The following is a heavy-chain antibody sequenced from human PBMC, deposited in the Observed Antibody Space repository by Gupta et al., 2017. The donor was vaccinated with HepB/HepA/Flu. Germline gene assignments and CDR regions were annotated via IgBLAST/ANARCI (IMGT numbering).Heavy chain of an antibody. CDR2: ISGSDSST. Sequence: EVQLLESGGGLVQSGGSLRLSCAASGFTFSTHAMGWARQAPGEGLEWVSGISGSDSSTKYADSVKGRFTISRDNSKNTLYLQMSSLRVEDTAIYYCAKTEPIYDFWSGYYNTFDYWGQGTLVTVSS. CDR3: AKTEPIYDFWSGYYNTFDY. CDR1: GFTFSTHA. V-gene: IGHV3-23*01. J-gene: IGHJ4*02. D-gene: IGHD3-3*01.